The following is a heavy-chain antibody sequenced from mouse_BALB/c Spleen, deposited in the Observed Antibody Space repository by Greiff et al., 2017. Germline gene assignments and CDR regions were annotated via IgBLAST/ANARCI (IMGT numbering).Heavy chain of an antibody. CDR3: ARLGYYGYGGFAY. Sequence: VQLQQSGAELVKPGASVKLSCKASGYTFTSYYMYWVKQRPGQGLEWIGEINPSNGGANFNEKFKSKATLTVDKSSSTAYMQLSSLTSEDSAVYYCARLGYYGYGGFAYWGQGTLVTVST. CDR2: INPSNGGA. J-gene: IGHJ3*01. CDR1: GYTFTSYY. D-gene: IGHD1-2*01. V-gene: IGHV1S81*02.